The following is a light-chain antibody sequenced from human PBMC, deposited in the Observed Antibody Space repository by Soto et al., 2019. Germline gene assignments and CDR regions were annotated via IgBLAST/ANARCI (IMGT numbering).Light chain of an antibody. Sequence: EIVLTQSPGTLSLSPGERATLSCRASQSVSSSYLAWYQQKPGQAPRLLIYGASSRATGIADRFSGSGSGTDFTLTLSRLEPEDFSVYYCQQYGSSRLTFGGGTKVQIK. J-gene: IGKJ4*01. CDR1: QSVSSSY. V-gene: IGKV3-20*01. CDR3: QQYGSSRLT. CDR2: GAS.